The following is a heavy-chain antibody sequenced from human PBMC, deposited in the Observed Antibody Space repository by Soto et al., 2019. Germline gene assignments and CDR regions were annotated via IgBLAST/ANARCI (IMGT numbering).Heavy chain of an antibody. CDR2: INHSGST. CDR3: ATARGWYNFVGSITYYYGMDV. CDR1: GGSFSGYY. Sequence: SETLSLTCAVYGGSFSGYYWSWIRQPPGKGLEWIGEINHSGSTNYNPSLKSRVTISVDTSKNQFSLKLSSVTAADTAVYYCATARGWYNFVGSITYYYGMDVWGQGTTVTVSS. V-gene: IGHV4-34*01. J-gene: IGHJ6*02. D-gene: IGHD6-19*01.